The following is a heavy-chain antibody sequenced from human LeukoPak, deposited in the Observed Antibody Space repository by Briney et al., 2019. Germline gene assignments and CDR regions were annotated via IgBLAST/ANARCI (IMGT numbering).Heavy chain of an antibody. CDR2: IYHSGST. V-gene: IGHV4-39*01. D-gene: IGHD3-9*01. CDR3: ARGPPSGRYFDWLGQSYFDY. J-gene: IGHJ4*02. Sequence: SETLSLTCTVSGGSISNYSGWIRQPPGKGLEWIGSIYHSGSTYYNPSLKSRVTISVDTSKNQFSLKLSSVTAADTAMYYCARGPPSGRYFDWLGQSYFDYWGQGTLVTVSS. CDR1: GGSISNY.